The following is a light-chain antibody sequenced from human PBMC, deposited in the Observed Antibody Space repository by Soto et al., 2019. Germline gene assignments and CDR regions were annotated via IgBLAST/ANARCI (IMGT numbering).Light chain of an antibody. CDR2: GAS. CDR1: QGISNF. CDR3: QQYHSYPVT. J-gene: IGKJ4*01. Sequence: DIQMTQSPSSLSASVGDTVTITCRASQGISNFLGWFQQKPGKAPKSLIYGASSLQSGVPSKFSGSGSDTGFTLTISSLQPEDSASYFCQQYHSYPVTFGGGTKVEIK. V-gene: IGKV1-16*02.